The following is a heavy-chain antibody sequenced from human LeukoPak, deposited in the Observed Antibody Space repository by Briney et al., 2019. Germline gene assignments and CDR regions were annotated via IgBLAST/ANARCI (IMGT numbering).Heavy chain of an antibody. D-gene: IGHD3-16*01. V-gene: IGHV3-7*05. CDR2: IKKDGSEK. J-gene: IGHJ4*02. Sequence: GGSLRLSCAASGFTFSSYAMHWVRQAPGKGLEWVANIKKDGSEKYYLDSVKGRFTISRDNAKNSLYLQMNSLSAEDMALYYCVAGWGWLPDYWGRGTLVTVSS. CDR1: GFTFSSYA. CDR3: VAGWGWLPDY.